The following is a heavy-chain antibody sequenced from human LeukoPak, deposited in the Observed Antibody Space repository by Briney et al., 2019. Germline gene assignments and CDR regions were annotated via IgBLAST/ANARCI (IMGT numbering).Heavy chain of an antibody. J-gene: IGHJ4*02. Sequence: GVSLGISCAASGFTFRNYVIHWVRQAPGKGLEWVAVTSSDLNVKLYADSVKGRFAISRDNSRSTLYLQMNSLRPEDTAIYYCAREGYYGSGSPPSLYFDYWGQGTLVTVSS. CDR2: TSSDLNVK. D-gene: IGHD3-10*01. V-gene: IGHV3-30*09. CDR1: GFTFRNYV. CDR3: AREGYYGSGSPPSLYFDY.